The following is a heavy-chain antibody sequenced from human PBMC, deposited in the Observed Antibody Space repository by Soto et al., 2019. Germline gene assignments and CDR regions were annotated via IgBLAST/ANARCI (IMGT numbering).Heavy chain of an antibody. CDR1: GGSISSNDYY. J-gene: IGHJ3*02. CDR3: ARAPMIQVVDAFDI. D-gene: IGHD3-22*01. Sequence: PSETLSLTCTVSGGSISSNDYYWSWVRQTPGKGLEWIGNIYYSGRTYYNPSLKSRVTISVDTSKNQFFLSPSSVTAADTAVHYCARAPMIQVVDAFDIWGHGTLVTVSS. CDR2: IYYSGRT. V-gene: IGHV4-30-4*01.